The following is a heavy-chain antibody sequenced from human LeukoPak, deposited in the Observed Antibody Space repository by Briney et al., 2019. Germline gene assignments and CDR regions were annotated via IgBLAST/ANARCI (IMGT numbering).Heavy chain of an antibody. D-gene: IGHD3-10*01. CDR2: IYYTGST. CDR1: GGSISNYY. Sequence: ETLSLTCTVSGGSISNYYWTWIRQPPGKGLEWIGYIYYTGSTNYNPSLKSRVTISVDTSKNQFSLKLSSVTAADTAVYYCARGLILWFGESDYFDYWGQGTLVTVSS. CDR3: ARGLILWFGESDYFDY. J-gene: IGHJ4*02. V-gene: IGHV4-59*12.